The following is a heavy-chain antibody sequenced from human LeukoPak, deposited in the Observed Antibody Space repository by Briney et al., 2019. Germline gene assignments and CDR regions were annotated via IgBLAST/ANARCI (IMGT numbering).Heavy chain of an antibody. CDR2: IKESETT. D-gene: IGHD5-24*01. V-gene: IGHV4-34*01. CDR1: GGSLSGYY. Sequence: PSETLSLTCAVYGGSLSGYYWSWIRQPPGKGLEWIGEIKESETTNYNPSLKSRVTISIDTSKNQFSLKLSSVTAADTAVYYCAREGLRNVHNPLGYWGQGTLVTVSS. J-gene: IGHJ4*02. CDR3: AREGLRNVHNPLGY.